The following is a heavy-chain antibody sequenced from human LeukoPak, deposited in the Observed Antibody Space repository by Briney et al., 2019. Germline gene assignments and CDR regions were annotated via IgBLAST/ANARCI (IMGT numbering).Heavy chain of an antibody. Sequence: GGSLRLSCAASGFAFSSYGMHWVRQAPGKGLEWVAVISYDGSNKYYADSVKGRFTISRDNSKNTLYLQMNSLRAEDTAVYYCAKENPRSSSTSFDYWGQGTLVTVSS. J-gene: IGHJ4*02. D-gene: IGHD2-2*01. CDR2: ISYDGSNK. V-gene: IGHV3-30*18. CDR3: AKENPRSSSTSFDY. CDR1: GFAFSSYG.